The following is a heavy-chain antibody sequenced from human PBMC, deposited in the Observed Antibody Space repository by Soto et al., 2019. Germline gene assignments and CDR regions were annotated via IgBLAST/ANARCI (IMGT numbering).Heavy chain of an antibody. Sequence: QVQLVQSGAEVKKPVSSVKVSCKASGGTFSSYAISWVRQAPGQGLEWMGGIIPIFGTANYAQKFHGRVTITAEESTSTAYVELSSLGSEDTAGYYCARLGYCSGGSCFVGEGYFDYWGQGTLVTVSS. J-gene: IGHJ4*02. CDR3: ARLGYCSGGSCFVGEGYFDY. CDR1: GGTFSSYA. V-gene: IGHV1-69*01. CDR2: IIPIFGTA. D-gene: IGHD2-15*01.